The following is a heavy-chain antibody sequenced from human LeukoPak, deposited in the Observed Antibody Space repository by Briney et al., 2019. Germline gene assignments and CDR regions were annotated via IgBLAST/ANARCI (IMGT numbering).Heavy chain of an antibody. CDR3: ARRAHSGSYYVAFGD. CDR2: MNPNSGNT. Sequence: ASVKVSCKASGYTFTKYDINWVRQAAGQGLEWMGWMNPNSGNTGYAQKFQGRVTITRDTSMTTAYMELSSLISEDTAVYYCARRAHSGSYYVAFGDWGQGTPVTVSS. V-gene: IGHV1-8*03. D-gene: IGHD1-26*01. CDR1: GYTFTKYD. J-gene: IGHJ4*02.